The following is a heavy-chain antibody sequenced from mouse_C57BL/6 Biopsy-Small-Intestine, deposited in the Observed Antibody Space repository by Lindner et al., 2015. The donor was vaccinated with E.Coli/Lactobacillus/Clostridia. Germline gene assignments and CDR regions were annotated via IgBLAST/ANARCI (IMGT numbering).Heavy chain of an antibody. CDR2: ILPGSGST. Sequence: VQLQESGPELVKPGASVKISCKASGYAFTGYWIEWVKQRPGHGLEWIGEILPGSGSTNYNEKFKGKATFTADTSSNTAYMQLSSLTTEDSAIYYCAGYFSNFLTYWYFDVWGTGTTVTVSS. J-gene: IGHJ1*03. V-gene: IGHV1-9*01. CDR1: GYAFTGYW. D-gene: IGHD2-5*01. CDR3: AGYFSNFLTYWYFDV.